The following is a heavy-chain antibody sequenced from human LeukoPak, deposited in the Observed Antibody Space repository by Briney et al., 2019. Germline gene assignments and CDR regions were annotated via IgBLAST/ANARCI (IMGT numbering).Heavy chain of an antibody. CDR1: GFTFSSYW. Sequence: PGGSLRLSCAASGFTFSSYWMSWVRQAPGKGLEWVANIKEDGSEKHYVDSVKGRFTISRDNAKNSLYLQMNSLRAEDTAVYYCARDKGVTTMIRGSSFDYWGQGTLVTVSS. V-gene: IGHV3-7*01. CDR3: ARDKGVTTMIRGSSFDY. D-gene: IGHD3-10*01. J-gene: IGHJ4*02. CDR2: IKEDGSEK.